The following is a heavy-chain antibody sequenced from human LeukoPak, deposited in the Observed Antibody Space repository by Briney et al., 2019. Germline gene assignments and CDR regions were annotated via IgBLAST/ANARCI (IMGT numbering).Heavy chain of an antibody. D-gene: IGHD3-22*01. J-gene: IGHJ4*02. CDR1: GGSIGGDH. CDR3: ARAVTDTSLVDF. Sequence: SETLSLTCTISGGSIGGDHWSWIRQAPGEGLEWIGYINPSGGTSYNPSLRGRVTISLNTPANQFSLRLTSVTAADTAVYYCARAVTDTSLVDFWGQGTQVAVSS. CDR2: INPSGGT. V-gene: IGHV4-4*08.